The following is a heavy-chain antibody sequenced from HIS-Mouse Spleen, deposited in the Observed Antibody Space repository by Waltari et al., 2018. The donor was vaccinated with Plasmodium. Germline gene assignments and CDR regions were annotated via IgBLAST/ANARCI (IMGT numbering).Heavy chain of an antibody. CDR3: ARVLGYKAAAGTFVEYFQH. CDR2: INPNSGGT. CDR1: GYTFTGYY. V-gene: IGHV1-2*02. Sequence: QVQLVQPGAEVKKPGASVKVSCKASGYTFTGYYMHWVRQAPGQGLERMGWINPNSGGTNYAQKVQGRVTMTRDTSISTAYMELSRLRSDDTAVYYCARVLGYKAAAGTFVEYFQHWGQGTLVTVSS. D-gene: IGHD6-13*01. J-gene: IGHJ1*01.